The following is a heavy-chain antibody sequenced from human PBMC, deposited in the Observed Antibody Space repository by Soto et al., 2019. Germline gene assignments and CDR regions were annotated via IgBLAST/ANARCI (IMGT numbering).Heavy chain of an antibody. D-gene: IGHD3-9*01. CDR1: GFTFSSYA. J-gene: IGHJ3*02. CDR3: AKSSYRDYFDWLRVSDAFDI. Sequence: PGGSLRLSCAASGFTFSSYAMSWVRQAPGKGLEWVSAISGSGGSTYYADSVKGRFTISRDNSKNTLYLQMNSLRAEDTAVYYCAKSSYRDYFDWLRVSDAFDIWGQGTMVTVSS. CDR2: ISGSGGST. V-gene: IGHV3-23*01.